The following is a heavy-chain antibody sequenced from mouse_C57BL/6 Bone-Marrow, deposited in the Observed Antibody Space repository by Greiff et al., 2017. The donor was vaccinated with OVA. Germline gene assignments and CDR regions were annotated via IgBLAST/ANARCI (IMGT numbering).Heavy chain of an antibody. Sequence: VQLMESGPELVKPGASVKISCKASGYSFTSYYIHWVKQRPGQGLEWIGWIYPGRGNPKYNEKFKGKATLTADTSSSTAYMQLSSLTSEDSAVYYCAAGYGSSDDYWGQGTTRTVSS. V-gene: IGHV1-66*01. CDR3: AAGYGSSDDY. J-gene: IGHJ2*01. CDR2: IYPGRGNP. D-gene: IGHD1-1*01. CDR1: GYSFTSYY.